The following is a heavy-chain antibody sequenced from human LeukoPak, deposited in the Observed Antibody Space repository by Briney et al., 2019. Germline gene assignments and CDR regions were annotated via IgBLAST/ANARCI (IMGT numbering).Heavy chain of an antibody. J-gene: IGHJ5*02. Sequence: SETLSLTCTVSGGSISSGSYYWGWIRQPAGKGLEWIGRIYTSGSTNYNPSLKSRVTISVDTSKNQFSLKLSSVTAADTAVYYCARSTEYYDILTGYFDPWGQGTLVTVSS. CDR1: GGSISSGSYY. D-gene: IGHD3-9*01. CDR3: ARSTEYYDILTGYFDP. CDR2: IYTSGST. V-gene: IGHV4-61*02.